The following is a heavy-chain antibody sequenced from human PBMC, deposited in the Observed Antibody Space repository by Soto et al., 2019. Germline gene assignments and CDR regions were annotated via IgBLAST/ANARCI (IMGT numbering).Heavy chain of an antibody. J-gene: IGHJ6*02. Sequence: QLQLQESGPGLVTPSETLSLTCTVSGGSISSGAYYWAWIRQPPGKGLEWIGSIYYSGSTYYNPSLQSRVTISVDTSKNPFSLTLSSVSAPDAGVDSCALLPSGQYYYGLDVWGQGTTVTVS. D-gene: IGHD1-26*01. CDR1: GGSISSGAYY. CDR3: ALLPSGQYYYGLDV. CDR2: IYYSGST. V-gene: IGHV4-39*02.